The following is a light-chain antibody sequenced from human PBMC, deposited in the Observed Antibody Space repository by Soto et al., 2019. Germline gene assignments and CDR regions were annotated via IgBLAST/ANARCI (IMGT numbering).Light chain of an antibody. V-gene: IGKV3-15*01. CDR3: QQYNNWPPVT. J-gene: IGKJ1*01. CDR1: QSVSSN. CDR2: GAS. Sequence: EVVVTQSPATLSVSPGERATLSCRASQSVSSNLAGYQQKPGQPPRLLIYGASTRATGIPARFSGSGSGTEFTLTISSLQSEEFSVYYCQQYNNWPPVTFGQGTKVDIK.